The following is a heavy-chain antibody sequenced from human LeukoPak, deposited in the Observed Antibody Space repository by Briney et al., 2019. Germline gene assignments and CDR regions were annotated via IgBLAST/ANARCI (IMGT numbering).Heavy chain of an antibody. CDR2: ICYSGST. J-gene: IGHJ4*02. CDR3: ARHRGGYADY. Sequence: PSETLSLTCTVSGGSISSSSYYWGWIRQPPGKGLEWIGSICYSGSTYYNPSLKSRVTISVDTSKNQFSLKLSSVTAADTAVYYCARHRGGYADYWGQGTLVAVSS. D-gene: IGHD3-22*01. CDR1: GGSISSSSYY. V-gene: IGHV4-39*01.